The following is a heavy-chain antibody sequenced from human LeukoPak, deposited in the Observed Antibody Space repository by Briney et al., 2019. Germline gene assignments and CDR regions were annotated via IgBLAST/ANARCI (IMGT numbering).Heavy chain of an antibody. D-gene: IGHD3-16*01. CDR1: GFTFSSYT. V-gene: IGHV3-23*01. J-gene: IGHJ4*02. CDR3: AKDGGLWVSAHRVDS. CDR2: ITTSDGNT. Sequence: GGSLRLSCAASGFTFSSYTMSWVRQAPGKGLEWVSTITTSDGNTYYADSVKGRFTVSRDNSKNTLFLQMNSLRAEDTAVYYCAKDGGLWVSAHRVDSWGRGTLVTVSS.